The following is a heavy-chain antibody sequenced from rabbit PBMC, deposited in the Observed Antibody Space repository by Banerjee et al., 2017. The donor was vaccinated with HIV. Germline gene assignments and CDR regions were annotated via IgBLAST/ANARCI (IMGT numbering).Heavy chain of an antibody. V-gene: IGHV1S45*01. Sequence: QEQLEESGGGLVKPGGTLTLTCTASGFSFSSSYYMCWVRQAPGKGLEWIACIYAGSSGSTYYASWAKGRFTISKTSSTTVTLQMTSLTAADTATYFCARTYYAGYAGYGYANDLWGPGTLVTVS. CDR3: ARTYYAGYAGYGYANDL. J-gene: IGHJ4*01. D-gene: IGHD6-1*01. CDR2: IYAGSSGST. CDR1: GFSFSSSYY.